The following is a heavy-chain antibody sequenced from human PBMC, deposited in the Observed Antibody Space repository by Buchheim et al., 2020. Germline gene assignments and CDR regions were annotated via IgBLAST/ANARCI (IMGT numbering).Heavy chain of an antibody. CDR3: ARGGAYYGSGSYPDY. CDR2: LYYSGST. Sequence: QVQLQESGPGLVKPSQTLSLTCTVSGGSISSGDYYWSWIRQPPGKGLEWIGYLYYSGSTYYNPSLKSRVTISAETSKNKFSLKLSSVTAADTAVYYCARGGAYYGSGSYPDYWGQGTL. CDR1: GGSISSGDYY. V-gene: IGHV4-30-4*01. D-gene: IGHD3-10*01. J-gene: IGHJ4*02.